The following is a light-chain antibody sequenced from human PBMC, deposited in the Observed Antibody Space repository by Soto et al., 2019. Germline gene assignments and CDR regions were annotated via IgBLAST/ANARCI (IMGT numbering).Light chain of an antibody. Sequence: IVMTQTPLSLSVTPGQPASISCKSSQSLLQSDGNTYLYGYLQKPGQPPQLLIYAVSNRFSGVPDRFSGSGSGTDVTLKISRVEAEDVGVYYCMQSIQLPRTFGQGTKVEIK. J-gene: IGKJ1*01. CDR2: AVS. V-gene: IGKV2D-29*01. CDR3: MQSIQLPRT. CDR1: QSLLQSDGNTY.